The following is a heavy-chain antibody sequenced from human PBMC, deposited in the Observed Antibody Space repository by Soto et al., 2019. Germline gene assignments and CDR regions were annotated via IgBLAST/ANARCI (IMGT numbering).Heavy chain of an antibody. V-gene: IGHV1-69*13. J-gene: IGHJ4*02. CDR1: GGSFSNFG. CDR2: IVPVFGRP. CDR3: AREGSGYNF. D-gene: IGHD5-12*01. Sequence: SVKVACNASGGSFSNFGISWVRQAPGQGLEWMGGIVPVFGRPNYAQRFRGRLTITADESTSTGYMELISLRSDDTAVYHCAREGSGYNFWGQGTQVTVSS.